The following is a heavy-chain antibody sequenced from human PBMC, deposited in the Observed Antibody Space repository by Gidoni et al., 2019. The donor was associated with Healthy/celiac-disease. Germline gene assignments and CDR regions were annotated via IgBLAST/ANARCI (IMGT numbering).Heavy chain of an antibody. D-gene: IGHD6-13*01. Sequence: QVQLQESGPGLVKPSQTLSLTCTVSGGSISSGSYYWSWIRQPAGKGLEWIGSLYTSGGTHYNPYLKSRVTISVDTSKNQFSLKLSSVTAADTAVYYCAREEAAAIDAFDIWGQGTMVTVSS. CDR1: GGSISSGSYY. J-gene: IGHJ3*02. V-gene: IGHV4-61*02. CDR3: AREEAAAIDAFDI. CDR2: LYTSGGT.